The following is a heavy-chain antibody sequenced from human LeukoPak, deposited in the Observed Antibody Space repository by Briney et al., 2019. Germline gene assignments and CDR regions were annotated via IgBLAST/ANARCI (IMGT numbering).Heavy chain of an antibody. D-gene: IGHD3-3*01. Sequence: KTGGSLRLSCAASGFTFSNAWMNWVRQAPGKGLEWVSSISSSSSYIYYADSVKGRFTISRDNAKNSLYLQMNSLRAEDTAVYYCARDTVVVIIREYYYYGMDVWGQGTTVTVSS. CDR2: ISSSSSYI. V-gene: IGHV3-21*01. CDR3: ARDTVVVIIREYYYYGMDV. J-gene: IGHJ6*02. CDR1: GFTFSNAW.